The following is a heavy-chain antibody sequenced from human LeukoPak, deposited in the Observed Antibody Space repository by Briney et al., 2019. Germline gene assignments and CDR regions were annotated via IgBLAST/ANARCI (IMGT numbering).Heavy chain of an antibody. CDR2: IYYRGST. CDR1: GGSISSSSYY. D-gene: IGHD2-21*02. Sequence: SETLSLTCTVSGGSISSSSYYWGWIRQPPGKGLEWIGTIYYRGSTYYNPSLKSRVTISVDTSKKQFSLKLSSVTAADTAVYYCARHEAAYCGGDCYLRAFDIWGQGTMVTVSS. V-gene: IGHV4-39*01. J-gene: IGHJ3*02. CDR3: ARHEAAYCGGDCYLRAFDI.